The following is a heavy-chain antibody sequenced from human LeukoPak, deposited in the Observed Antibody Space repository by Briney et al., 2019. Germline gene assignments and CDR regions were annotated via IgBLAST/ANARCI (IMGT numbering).Heavy chain of an antibody. V-gene: IGHV1-69*05. D-gene: IGHD3-3*01. CDR1: GGTFSSYA. CDR3: AISYDFWSGYSTSNWFDP. Sequence: SVKVSCKASGGTFSSYAISWVRQAPGQGLEWMGGIIPIFGTANYAQKFQGRVTITTDESTSTAYMELSSLRSEDTAVYYCAISYDFWSGYSTSNWFDPWGQGTLVTVSS. CDR2: IIPIFGTA. J-gene: IGHJ5*02.